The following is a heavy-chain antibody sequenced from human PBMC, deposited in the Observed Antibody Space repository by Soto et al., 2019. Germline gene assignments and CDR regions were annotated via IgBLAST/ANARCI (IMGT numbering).Heavy chain of an antibody. J-gene: IGHJ5*02. D-gene: IGHD2-15*01. CDR2: IIPIFGTA. CDR3: ARALDCSGGSILRGWFDP. CDR1: GCTFSSYA. Sequence: GASVKVSCKASGCTFSSYAISWVRQAPGQGLEWMGGIIPIFGTANYAQKFQGRVTITADESTSTAYMELSSLRSEDTAVYYCARALDCSGGSILRGWFDPWGQGTLVPVSS. V-gene: IGHV1-69*13.